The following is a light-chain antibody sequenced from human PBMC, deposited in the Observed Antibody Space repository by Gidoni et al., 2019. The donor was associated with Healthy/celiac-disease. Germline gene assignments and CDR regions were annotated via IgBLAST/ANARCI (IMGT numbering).Light chain of an antibody. Sequence: EIVLTQSPATMSLSPGESATLSCTASQSFSSYLAWYQQKHVQAPRLLIYDASNRATGNPARLSGSGSGTDVTLTISSLEHEDFAVDYCQQRSNWPSMYTFGQGTKLEIK. V-gene: IGKV3-11*01. CDR3: QQRSNWPSMYT. CDR1: QSFSSY. CDR2: DAS. J-gene: IGKJ2*01.